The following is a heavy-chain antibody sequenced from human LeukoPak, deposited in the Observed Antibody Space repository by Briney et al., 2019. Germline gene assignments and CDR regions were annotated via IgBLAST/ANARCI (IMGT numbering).Heavy chain of an antibody. CDR2: IKRNADRGTT. Sequence: GGSLRLSCAASGFTFRDAWMNWVRQAPGRGLEWVAQIKRNADRGTTNYAAPVTGRFTISRDDSKNTLYLQMNSLKTEDTAVYYCTTDLGTYYHGSQRLIPIDYWGQGTLVTVSS. V-gene: IGHV3-15*01. D-gene: IGHD3-10*01. CDR3: TTDLGTYYHGSQRLIPIDY. CDR1: GFTFRDAW. J-gene: IGHJ4*02.